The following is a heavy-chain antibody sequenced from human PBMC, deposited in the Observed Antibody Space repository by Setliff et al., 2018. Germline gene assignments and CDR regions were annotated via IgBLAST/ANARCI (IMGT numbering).Heavy chain of an antibody. CDR3: ARAHSSTLSVHDY. D-gene: IGHD2-2*01. CDR1: GFTFSSYG. Sequence: QPGGSLRLSCAASGFTFSSYGMHWVRQAPGKGLEWVAFIRYDGSNKYYADSVKGRFTISRDNSKNTLYLQMNSLRAEDTAVYYCARAHSSTLSVHDYWGQGTLVTVS. J-gene: IGHJ4*02. V-gene: IGHV3-30*02. CDR2: IRYDGSNK.